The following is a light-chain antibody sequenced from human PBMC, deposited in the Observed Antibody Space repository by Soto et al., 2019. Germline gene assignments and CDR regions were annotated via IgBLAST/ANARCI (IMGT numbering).Light chain of an antibody. CDR3: RSYAGVRTGV. Sequence: QSALTQPASVSGSPGQSITISCTGTSSDVGNYNLVSWYQQHPGEAPKLLIYEGSKRPSGVSNRFSGSKFGNTASLTISGLQAADEVDFYCRSYAGVRTGVFGGGTKLTVL. CDR1: SSDVGNYNL. CDR2: EGS. V-gene: IGLV2-23*01. J-gene: IGLJ3*02.